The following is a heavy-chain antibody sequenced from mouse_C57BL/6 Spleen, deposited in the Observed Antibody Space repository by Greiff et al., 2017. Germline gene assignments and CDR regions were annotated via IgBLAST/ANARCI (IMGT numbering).Heavy chain of an antibody. CDR2: IYPGDGDT. D-gene: IGHD2-13*01. CDR3: ARGGTTGPLFDY. V-gene: IGHV1-82*01. Sequence: VKLQESGPELVKPGASVKISCKASGYAFSSSWMNWVKQRPGKGLEWIGRIYPGDGDTNYNGKFKGKATLTADKSSSTAYMQLSSLTSEDSAVYFCARGGTTGPLFDYWGQGTTLTVSS. CDR1: GYAFSSSW. J-gene: IGHJ2*01.